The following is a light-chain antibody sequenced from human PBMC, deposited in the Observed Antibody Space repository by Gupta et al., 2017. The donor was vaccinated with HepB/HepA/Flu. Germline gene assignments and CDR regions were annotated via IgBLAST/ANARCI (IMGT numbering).Light chain of an antibody. CDR3: QVWDRSTDLWV. Sequence: SSVLTQAPSVSVAPGKTARIPCGGNNIGPKSVHWYQQRPGQAPVVVIYYDKDRPSGIPERFSGSNSGNTATLTISRVEAGDEADYYCQVWDRSTDLWVFGGGTKLTVL. CDR1: NIGPKS. CDR2: YDK. V-gene: IGLV3-21*04. J-gene: IGLJ3*02.